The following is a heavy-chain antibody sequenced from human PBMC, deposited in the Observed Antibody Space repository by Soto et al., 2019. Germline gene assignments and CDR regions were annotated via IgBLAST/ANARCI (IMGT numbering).Heavy chain of an antibody. V-gene: IGHV1-3*01. Sequence: VKVSCKASGYTFTSYAMHWVRQAPGQRLEWMGWINAGNGNTKYSQKFQGRVTITRDTSAGTAYMELSSLRSEDTAVYYCARWGWVTNGVRSHGMDVWGQGTTVTVSS. D-gene: IGHD2-8*01. CDR1: GYTFTSYA. CDR3: ARWGWVTNGVRSHGMDV. J-gene: IGHJ6*02. CDR2: INAGNGNT.